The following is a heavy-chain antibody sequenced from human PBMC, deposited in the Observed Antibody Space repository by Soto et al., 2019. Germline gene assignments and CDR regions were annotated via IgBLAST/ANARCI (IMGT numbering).Heavy chain of an antibody. Sequence: SVKVSCKASGYTFTSYGISWVRQAPGQGLEWMGRIIPIFGTANYAQKFQGRVTITADESTSTAYMELSSLRSEDTAVYYCARRIAARQDYYYGMDVWGQGTTVTVSS. V-gene: IGHV1-69*13. CDR3: ARRIAARQDYYYGMDV. D-gene: IGHD6-6*01. CDR2: IIPIFGTA. J-gene: IGHJ6*02. CDR1: GYTFTSYG.